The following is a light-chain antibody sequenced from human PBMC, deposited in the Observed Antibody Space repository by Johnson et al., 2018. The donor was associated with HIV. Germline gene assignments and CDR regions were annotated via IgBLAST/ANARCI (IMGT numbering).Light chain of an antibody. Sequence: QSVLTQPPSVSAAPGQTVTISCSGSSSNVGSSFVYWYRKVPGTAPKLLIYDNNKRPSGIPDRFSGAKSGASATLGITGLEPGDEADYYCGIWDSSLTPHYVFGTGTTITVL. CDR1: SSNVGSSF. CDR3: GIWDSSLTPHYV. J-gene: IGLJ1*01. V-gene: IGLV1-51*01. CDR2: DNN.